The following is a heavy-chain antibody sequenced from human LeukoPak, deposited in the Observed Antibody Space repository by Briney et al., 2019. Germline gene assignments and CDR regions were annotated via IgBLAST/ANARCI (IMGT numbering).Heavy chain of an antibody. CDR2: IIPIFGTA. CDR3: ASYRGVTMVRGVIWWFDP. D-gene: IGHD3-10*01. V-gene: IGHV1-69*13. Sequence: SVKVSCKASGGTFSSYAISWVRQAPGQGLEWMGGIIPIFGTANYAQKFQGRVTITADESTSTAYMELSSLRSEDTAVYYCASYRGVTMVRGVIWWFDPWGQGTLVTVSS. J-gene: IGHJ5*02. CDR1: GGTFSSYA.